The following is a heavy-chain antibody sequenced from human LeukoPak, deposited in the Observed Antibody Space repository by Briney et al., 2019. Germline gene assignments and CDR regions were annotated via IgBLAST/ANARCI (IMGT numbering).Heavy chain of an antibody. CDR1: GGTFSSYA. CDR3: ARGHRLYQLVRFGEYWFDP. D-gene: IGHD6-13*01. CDR2: MNPNSGNT. Sequence: ASVKVSCKASGGTFSSYAISWVRQAPGQGLEWMGWMNPNSGNTGYAQKFQGGVTMTRNTSISTAYMELSSLRSEDTAVYYCARGHRLYQLVRFGEYWFDPWGQGTLVTVSS. J-gene: IGHJ5*02. V-gene: IGHV1-8*02.